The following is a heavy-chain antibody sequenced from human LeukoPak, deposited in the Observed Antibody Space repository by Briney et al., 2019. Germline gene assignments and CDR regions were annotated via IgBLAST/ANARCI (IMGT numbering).Heavy chain of an antibody. CDR1: GFTFSDYY. J-gene: IGHJ4*02. V-gene: IGHV3-11*04. CDR2: ISSSGSTI. D-gene: IGHD3-16*02. Sequence: PGGSLRLSCAASGFTFSDYYMSWIRQAPGKALEWVSYISSSGSTIYYADSVKGRFTISRDNAKNSLYLQMNSLRDEDTAVYYCARDFFAFGGVIALLDYWGQGTLVTVSS. CDR3: ARDFFAFGGVIALLDY.